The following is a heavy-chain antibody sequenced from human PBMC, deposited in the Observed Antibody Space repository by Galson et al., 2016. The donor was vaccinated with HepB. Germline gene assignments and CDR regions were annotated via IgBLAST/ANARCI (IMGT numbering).Heavy chain of an antibody. V-gene: IGHV5-51*01. D-gene: IGHD3-10*01. CDR1: GYSFTNYW. J-gene: IGHJ4*02. CDR2: IYPGDSDT. CDR3: ARRRGNYYGSASGGVDD. Sequence: QSGAEVKKPGESLKISCKGSGYSFTNYWIGWVRQMPGKGLEWMGIIYPGDSDTRYSPSFQGQVTISADKSISIAYLQWSSLKASDTAMYYCARRRGNYYGSASGGVDDWGQGTLVTVSS.